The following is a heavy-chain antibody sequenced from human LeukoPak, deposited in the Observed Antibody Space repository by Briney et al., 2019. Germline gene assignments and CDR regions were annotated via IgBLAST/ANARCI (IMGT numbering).Heavy chain of an antibody. Sequence: SETLSLTCTVSGGSISSYYWSWIRQPPGKGLEWIGYTYYSGSTNYNPSLKSRVTISVDTSKNQFSLKLSSVTAADTAVYYCARGYGDYDYWGQGTLVTVSS. V-gene: IGHV4-59*01. D-gene: IGHD4-17*01. CDR2: TYYSGST. CDR3: ARGYGDYDY. CDR1: GGSISSYY. J-gene: IGHJ4*02.